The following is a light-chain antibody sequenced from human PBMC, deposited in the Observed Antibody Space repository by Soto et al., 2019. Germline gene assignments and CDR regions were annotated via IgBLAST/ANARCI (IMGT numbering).Light chain of an antibody. CDR1: QSVRSNY. J-gene: IGKJ1*01. CDR3: QQFDSSLRT. V-gene: IGKV3-20*01. CDR2: GAS. Sequence: EIVLTQSPGTLSLSPGERATLSCRASQSVRSNYLAWYQQKPGQAPRLLIYGASSRATGIPDRFSGSRSGTDFTLTISRLEPEDFAVYYCQQFDSSLRTFGQGTKVEIK.